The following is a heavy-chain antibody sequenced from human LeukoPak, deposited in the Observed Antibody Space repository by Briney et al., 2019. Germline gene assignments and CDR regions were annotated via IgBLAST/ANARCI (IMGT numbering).Heavy chain of an antibody. CDR1: GYTFTSYY. CDR3: ARGTANFWSGYSSHFDY. CDR2: INPSGGST. D-gene: IGHD3-3*01. Sequence: ASVKVSCKASGYTFTSYYMHWVRQAPGQGLEWMGIINPSGGSTSYAQKFQGRVTMTRDTSTSTVYMEVSSLRSEDTAVYYCARGTANFWSGYSSHFDYWGQGTLVTVCS. V-gene: IGHV1-46*01. J-gene: IGHJ4*02.